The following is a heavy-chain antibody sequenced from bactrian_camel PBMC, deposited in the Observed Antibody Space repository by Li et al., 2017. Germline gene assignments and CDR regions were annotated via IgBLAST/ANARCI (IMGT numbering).Heavy chain of an antibody. CDR1: VFTFSDYT. Sequence: VQLVESGGDLVRPGGSLRLSWAASVFTFSDYTMTWVRQAPGKGLEWVSDINSSGRSTNYADSVKGRFTTSRDNAKNTLYLQMNSLKPEDTAMYLCAVMLGGVYCSRYQWRYDHWGQGTQVTVS. CDR2: INSSGRST. V-gene: IGHV3S42*01. J-gene: IGHJ4*01. CDR3: AVMLGGVYCSRYQWRYDH. D-gene: IGHD3*01.